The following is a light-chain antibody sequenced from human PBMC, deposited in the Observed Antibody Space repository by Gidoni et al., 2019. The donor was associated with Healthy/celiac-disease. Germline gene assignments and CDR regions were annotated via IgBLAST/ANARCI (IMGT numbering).Light chain of an antibody. J-gene: IGKJ4*01. CDR3: QQSYSTLT. Sequence: DIQMTQSPSSLSASVGDRVTITCRASQSISSYLNWYQQKPGKAPKPLIYAASSLQSGVPSRFSGSGSGTDFTLTISSLQPEDFATYYCQQSYSTLTFGGXTKVEIK. CDR1: QSISSY. CDR2: AAS. V-gene: IGKV1-39*01.